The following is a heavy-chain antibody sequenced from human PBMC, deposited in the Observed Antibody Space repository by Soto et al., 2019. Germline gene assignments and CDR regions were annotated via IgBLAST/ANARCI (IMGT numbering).Heavy chain of an antibody. V-gene: IGHV1-46*01. CDR2: INHNGGST. J-gene: IGHJ4*02. D-gene: IGHD2-15*01. CDR3: ARAGYCSGGTCFHGNCDY. Sequence: QVQLVQSGAEVKRPGASVKVSCKASGYTFTTYYMHWVRQAPGQGLEWLGIINHNGGSTTYAQKYRGRVTMTRDTSTSTVYLEVSRLRSEDTAVYYCARAGYCSGGTCFHGNCDYWGQGTLVTVSA. CDR1: GYTFTTYY.